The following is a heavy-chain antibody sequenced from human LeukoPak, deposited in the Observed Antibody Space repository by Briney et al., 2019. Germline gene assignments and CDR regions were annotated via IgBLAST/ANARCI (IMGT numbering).Heavy chain of an antibody. J-gene: IGHJ6*03. Sequence: GGSLRLSCAASGITSSSHAMSWVRQAPGKGLEWVSLISGSGGHTYYGDSVKGRFTISRDNSTNRLYLQMNSLRPEDTAVHYCAKGGADTMRDGYNYYYYYMEVWGRGTTVTVSS. D-gene: IGHD5-24*01. CDR2: ISGSGGHT. V-gene: IGHV3-23*01. CDR3: AKGGADTMRDGYNYYYYYMEV. CDR1: GITSSSHA.